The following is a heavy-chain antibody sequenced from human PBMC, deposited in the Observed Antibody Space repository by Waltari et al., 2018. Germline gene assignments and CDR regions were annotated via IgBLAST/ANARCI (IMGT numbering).Heavy chain of an antibody. CDR2: RKTDGGEE. J-gene: IGHJ3*02. Sequence: EVQLVESGGGLVQPGGSLRLSCAASGFTLSHYWMSWVRQAPGKGLEWMDNRKTDGGEEYYVDSVRGRVTISRDNAKNLLFLQMNSLRPEDTAVYYCARDQWFGFDIWGQGTMVTVSS. CDR3: ARDQWFGFDI. V-gene: IGHV3-7*01. D-gene: IGHD3-22*01. CDR1: GFTLSHYW.